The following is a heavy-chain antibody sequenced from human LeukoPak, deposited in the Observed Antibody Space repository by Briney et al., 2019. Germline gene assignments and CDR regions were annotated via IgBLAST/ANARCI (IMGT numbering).Heavy chain of an antibody. Sequence: GASVKVSCKASGYTFTGYYMHWVRQAPGQGLEWMGWISAYNGDTNYAQKLQGRVTMTTDTSTSTAYMEPRSLRSDDTAVYYCAREGLYYDSSGYYSLAADYYSGMDVGGKGPRVTVS. D-gene: IGHD3-22*01. CDR3: AREGLYYDSSGYYSLAADYYSGMDV. J-gene: IGHJ6*04. CDR1: GYTFTGYY. V-gene: IGHV1-18*04. CDR2: ISAYNGDT.